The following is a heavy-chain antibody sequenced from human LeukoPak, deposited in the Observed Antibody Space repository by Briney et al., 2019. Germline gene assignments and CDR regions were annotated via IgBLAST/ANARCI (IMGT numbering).Heavy chain of an antibody. D-gene: IGHD3-10*01. V-gene: IGHV4-59*11. CDR3: ARTLWFGELNWFDP. J-gene: IGHJ5*02. Sequence: KPSETLSLTCTVSGGSISSHYWSWIRQPPGKGLEWIGYIYYSGSTNYNPSLKSRVTISVDTSKKQFSLKVISVTAADTAVYYCARTLWFGELNWFDPWGQGTLVTVSS. CDR1: GGSISSHY. CDR2: IYYSGST.